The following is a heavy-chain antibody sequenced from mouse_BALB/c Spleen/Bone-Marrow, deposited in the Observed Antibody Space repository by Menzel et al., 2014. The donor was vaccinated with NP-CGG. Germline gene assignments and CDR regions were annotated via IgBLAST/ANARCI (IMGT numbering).Heavy chain of an antibody. V-gene: IGHV2-6-7*01. CDR2: IWGDGST. Sequence: QVQLKESGPGPVAPSQSLSITCTVSGFSLNGHGVSRGCQPPGKGPEWLGMIWGDGSTDYNSALKSRLSINKDNSKSQVFLKMNSLQTDDTARYYCARDSFLITRALDYWGQGTSVTVSS. J-gene: IGHJ4*01. CDR1: GFSLNGHG. CDR3: ARDSFLITRALDY. D-gene: IGHD2-4*01.